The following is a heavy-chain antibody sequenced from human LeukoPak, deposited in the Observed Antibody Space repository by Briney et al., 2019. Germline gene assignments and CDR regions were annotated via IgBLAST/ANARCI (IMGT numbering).Heavy chain of an antibody. J-gene: IGHJ1*01. Sequence: PSETLSLTCTVSGASISRSSYCWGWIRQPPGKGLEWIGSIYYSGSTYYNPSLKSRVTISVDTSKNQFSLQLSSVTAADTAVYYCARDLRYSSSWYSGYFQHWGQGTLVTVSS. D-gene: IGHD6-13*01. CDR3: ARDLRYSSSWYSGYFQH. CDR2: IYYSGST. CDR1: GASISRSSYC. V-gene: IGHV4-39*07.